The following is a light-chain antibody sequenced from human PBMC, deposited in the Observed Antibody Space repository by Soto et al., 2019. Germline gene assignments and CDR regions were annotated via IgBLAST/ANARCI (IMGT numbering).Light chain of an antibody. CDR2: DAS. CDR1: QSITSW. Sequence: DIQITQSPSTLSASVVDRVTITFRASQSITSWLAWYQQKPGKAPNLLIYDASSLQSGVPSRFSGSGSGTEFTLTISSLQPEDFATYYCQQVHSFPLTFGPGTKVDIK. V-gene: IGKV1-5*01. CDR3: QQVHSFPLT. J-gene: IGKJ3*01.